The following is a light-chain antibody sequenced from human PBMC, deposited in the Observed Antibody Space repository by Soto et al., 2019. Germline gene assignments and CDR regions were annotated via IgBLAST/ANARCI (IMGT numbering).Light chain of an antibody. J-gene: IGKJ5*01. Sequence: EIVLTQSPATLSLSPGDRATLSCRASRSVSTSLAWYQQKPGQAPRLLISDASNKATGIPARFSGTGSGTDFTLTISSLEPEDFALYYCHQRSIWPPITFGQGTRLEIK. V-gene: IGKV3-11*01. CDR3: HQRSIWPPIT. CDR1: RSVSTS. CDR2: DAS.